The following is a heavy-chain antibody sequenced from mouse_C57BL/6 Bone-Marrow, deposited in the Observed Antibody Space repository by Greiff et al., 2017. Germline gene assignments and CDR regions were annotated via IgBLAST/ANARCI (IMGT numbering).Heavy chain of an antibody. D-gene: IGHD1-1*01. CDR1: GFTFSSYA. CDR2: ISDGGSYT. J-gene: IGHJ4*01. CDR3: ARERLLRYLYAMDY. Sequence: EVQRVESGGGLVKPGGSLKLSCAASGFTFSSYAMSWVRQTPEKRLEWVATISDGGSYTYYPDNVTGRFTISSDNAKNNLYLQMSHLKSEDTAMYYWARERLLRYLYAMDYWGQGTSVTVSS. V-gene: IGHV5-4*01.